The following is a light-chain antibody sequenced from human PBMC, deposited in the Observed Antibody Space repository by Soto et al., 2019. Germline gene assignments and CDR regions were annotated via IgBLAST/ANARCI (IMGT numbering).Light chain of an antibody. J-gene: IGKJ4*01. CDR3: QHRYSWPLT. CDR1: QSVGMY. V-gene: IGKV3-11*01. Sequence: EVVLTQSPATLSLSPGERATLSCRASQSVGMYLAWYQHKPGQAPRLLIYDASNRATGIPARFSGSGSGTDFPLTIRSLEPEDFAVYYCQHRYSWPLTFGGGTRVEIK. CDR2: DAS.